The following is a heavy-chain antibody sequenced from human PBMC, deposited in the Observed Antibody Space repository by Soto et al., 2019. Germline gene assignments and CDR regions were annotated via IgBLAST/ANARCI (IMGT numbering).Heavy chain of an antibody. CDR3: ARDLAGYDMLYY. V-gene: IGHV3-33*01. D-gene: IGHD3-9*01. CDR2: IWYDGSNK. Sequence: PGGSLRLSCAASGFTFSSYGMHWVRQAPGKGLEWVAVIWYDGSNKYYADSVKGRFTISRDNSKNTLYLQMNSLRAEDTAVYFCARDLAGYDMLYYCGQGSLVTVSA. CDR1: GFTFSSYG. J-gene: IGHJ4*02.